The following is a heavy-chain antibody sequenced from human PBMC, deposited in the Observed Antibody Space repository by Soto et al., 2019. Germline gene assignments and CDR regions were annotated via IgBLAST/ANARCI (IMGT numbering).Heavy chain of an antibody. CDR3: ARSTGIYDFWSGYYYYYMDV. Sequence: PGESLKISCKGSGYSFTSYWIGWVRQMPGKGLEWMGIIYPGDSDTRYSPSFQGQVTISADKSISTAYLQWSSLKASDTAMYYCARSTGIYDFWSGYYYYYMDVWGKGTTVTVSS. J-gene: IGHJ6*03. CDR1: GYSFTSYW. D-gene: IGHD3-3*01. V-gene: IGHV5-51*01. CDR2: IYPGDSDT.